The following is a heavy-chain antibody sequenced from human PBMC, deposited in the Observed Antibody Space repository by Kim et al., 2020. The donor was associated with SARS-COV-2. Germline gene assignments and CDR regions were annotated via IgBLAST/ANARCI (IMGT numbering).Heavy chain of an antibody. Sequence: QTFQGRVPLTRDTSASTAYMELRRLRSEDTAVYYCARVSPRRGAIARFDYWGQGTLVTVSS. V-gene: IGHV1-3*01. D-gene: IGHD1-26*01. J-gene: IGHJ4*02. CDR3: ARVSPRRGAIARFDY.